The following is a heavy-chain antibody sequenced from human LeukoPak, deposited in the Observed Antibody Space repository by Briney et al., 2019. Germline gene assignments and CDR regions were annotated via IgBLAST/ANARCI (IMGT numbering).Heavy chain of an antibody. CDR2: ISSSGSTI. D-gene: IGHD2-21*02. CDR3: ARSQYCGGDCYLRLFDY. J-gene: IGHJ4*02. Sequence: GGSLRLSCAASGFTFSSYEMNWVRQAPGKVLEWVSYISSSGSTIYYADSVKGRFTISRDNAKNSLYLQMNSLRAEDTAVYYCARSQYCGGDCYLRLFDYWGQGTLVTVSS. CDR1: GFTFSSYE. V-gene: IGHV3-48*03.